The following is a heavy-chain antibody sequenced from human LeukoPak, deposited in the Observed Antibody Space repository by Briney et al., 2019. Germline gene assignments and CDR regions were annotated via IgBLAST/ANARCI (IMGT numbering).Heavy chain of an antibody. J-gene: IGHJ4*02. CDR3: AREGANYYDSNGYRD. V-gene: IGHV1-3*01. D-gene: IGHD3-22*01. CDR2: INAGNGNT. CDR1: GYTFTSYA. Sequence: ASVKVSCKASGYTFTSYAMHWVRQAPGQRLEWMGWINAGNGNTKYSQKFQGRVTITRDTSASTAYMELSSLRSEDTAVYYCAREGANYYDSNGYRDWGQGTLVTVSS.